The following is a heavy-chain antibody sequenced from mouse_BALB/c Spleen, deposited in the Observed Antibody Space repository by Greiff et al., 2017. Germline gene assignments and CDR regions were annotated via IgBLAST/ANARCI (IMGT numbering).Heavy chain of an antibody. CDR2: ISSGSSTI. V-gene: IGHV5-17*02. J-gene: IGHJ4*01. D-gene: IGHD2-4*01. CDR1: GFTFSSFG. CDR3: ARDYDYDGGYAMDY. Sequence: EVQVVESGGGLVQPGGSRKLSCAASGFTFSSFGMHWVRQAPEKGLEWVAYISSGSSTIYYADTVKGRFTISRDNPKNTLFLQMTSLRSEDTAMYYCARDYDYDGGYAMDYWGQGTSVTVSS.